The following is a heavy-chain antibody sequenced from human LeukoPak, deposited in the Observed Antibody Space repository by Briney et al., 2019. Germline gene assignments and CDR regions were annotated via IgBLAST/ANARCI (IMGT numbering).Heavy chain of an antibody. Sequence: GGSLRLTCAAFGFSFRGYAISWVRQAPGKGLEWVSGIGSDDRTHYAESVKGRFAISRGMDESTLFLQMNSLRVEDTAVYYCAKDLVDREFSFGHFDNWGQGTLVTVSS. V-gene: IGHV3-23*01. CDR1: GFSFRGYA. CDR3: AKDLVDREFSFGHFDN. CDR2: IGSDDRT. D-gene: IGHD5-18*01. J-gene: IGHJ4*02.